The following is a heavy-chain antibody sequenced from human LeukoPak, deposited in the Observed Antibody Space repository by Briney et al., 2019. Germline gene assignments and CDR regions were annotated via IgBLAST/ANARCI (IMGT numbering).Heavy chain of an antibody. J-gene: IGHJ4*02. CDR2: INQVASEK. CDR1: GFTFSSYA. Sequence: GGTLRLSCAVSGFTFSSYAMNWVRQAPGKGLEWVANINQVASEKNYVDSVKGRFTISRDNAKNSLYLQMNSVRAEDTAMYYCVRDGGYYGPDSWGQGALVSVSS. CDR3: VRDGGYYGPDS. D-gene: IGHD3-10*01. V-gene: IGHV3-7*04.